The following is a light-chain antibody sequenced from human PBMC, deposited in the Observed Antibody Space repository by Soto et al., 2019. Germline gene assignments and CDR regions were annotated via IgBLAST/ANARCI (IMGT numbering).Light chain of an antibody. Sequence: DMVMTQSPATLSVSPGEKATLSCRASQSVSSSLAWYQQKPGRSPRLLIYGASTRAIGIPARFSGSGSGTDFTLTISRLEPEDFAVYYCQQYGSIPWTFGQGTKVDIK. CDR3: QQYGSIPWT. J-gene: IGKJ1*01. V-gene: IGKV3-15*01. CDR1: QSVSSS. CDR2: GAS.